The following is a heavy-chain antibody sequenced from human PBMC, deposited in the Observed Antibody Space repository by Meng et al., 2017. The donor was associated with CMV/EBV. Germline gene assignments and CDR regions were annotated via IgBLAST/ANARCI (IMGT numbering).Heavy chain of an antibody. CDR3: ARGGPGLLDY. CDR1: GYSISSGYY. CDR2: IYHSGST. Sequence: GSLRLSCTVSGYSISSGYYWGWIRQPPGKGLEWIGSIYHSGSTYHNPSLKSRVTISVDTSKNQFSLKLSSVTAADTAVYYCARGGPGLLDYWGQGTLVTVSS. V-gene: IGHV4-38-2*02. D-gene: IGHD5-18*01. J-gene: IGHJ4*02.